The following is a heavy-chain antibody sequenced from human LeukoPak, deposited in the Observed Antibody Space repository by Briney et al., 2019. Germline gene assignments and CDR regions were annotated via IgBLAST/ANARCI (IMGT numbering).Heavy chain of an antibody. J-gene: IGHJ4*02. Sequence: GGSLRLSCAASGFSFSGYWMTWVRQAPGRGLEWVANIKEDGSEKYYVDSVKGRFTVSRDNTKKLVYLQMNNLRAEDTAVYYCAREAPFDYWGQGTLVTVSS. V-gene: IGHV3-7*05. CDR1: GFSFSGYW. CDR2: IKEDGSEK. CDR3: AREAPFDY.